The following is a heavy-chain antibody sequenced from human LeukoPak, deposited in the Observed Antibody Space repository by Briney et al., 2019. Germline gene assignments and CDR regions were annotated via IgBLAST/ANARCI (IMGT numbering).Heavy chain of an antibody. CDR2: IIPVLNIT. J-gene: IGHJ6*02. Sequence: ASVKVSCKTSGVTFSSSAITGVRQAPGQGLEWMGRIIPVLNITRYTQKFPGRVTITADTSTSTVYMELSSLRSEETAVYYCTRDQGLTAPPPYGLDVWGQGTTVIVSS. CDR3: TRDQGLTAPPPYGLDV. V-gene: IGHV1-69*04. D-gene: IGHD5-18*01. CDR1: GVTFSSSA.